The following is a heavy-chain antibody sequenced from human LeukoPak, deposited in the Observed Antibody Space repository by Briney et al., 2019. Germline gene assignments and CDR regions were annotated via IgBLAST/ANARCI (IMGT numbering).Heavy chain of an antibody. J-gene: IGHJ4*02. Sequence: GSLRLSCAASGFIFRSYSMNWVRQAPGKGLEWVSYISNAIWYADSVKGRLTISRDNAKSSLSLQMNSLRPEDTAVYYCVRDSNYAFDHWGQGALVTVSS. D-gene: IGHD4-11*01. V-gene: IGHV3-48*01. CDR1: GFIFRSYS. CDR3: VRDSNYAFDH. CDR2: ISNAI.